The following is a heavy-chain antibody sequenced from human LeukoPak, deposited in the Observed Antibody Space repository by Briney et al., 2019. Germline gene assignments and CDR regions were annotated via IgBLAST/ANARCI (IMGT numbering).Heavy chain of an antibody. CDR3: AREQYYDILTGSYPGLDY. J-gene: IGHJ4*02. CDR2: TSSSGSTI. D-gene: IGHD3-9*01. CDR1: GFTFSDYY. V-gene: IGHV3-11*01. Sequence: GGSLRLSCAASGFTFSDYYMSWIRQAPGKGLEWVSYTSSSGSTIYYADSVKGRFTISRDNAKNSLYLQMNSLRAEDTAVYYCAREQYYDILTGSYPGLDYWGQGTLVTVSS.